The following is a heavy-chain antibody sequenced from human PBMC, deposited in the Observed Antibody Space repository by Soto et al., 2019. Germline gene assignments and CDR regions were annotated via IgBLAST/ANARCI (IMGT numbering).Heavy chain of an antibody. CDR2: IDPSDSYT. V-gene: IGHV5-10-1*01. D-gene: IGHD3-3*01. J-gene: IGHJ6*02. Sequence: PGESLKISCKGSGYSFTSYWISWVRQMPGKGLEWMGRIDPSDSYTNYSPSFHGHVTISADKSISTAYLQWSSLKASDTAMYYCSRHTHNTKTYSYYAMDVWGQGTTVTVSS. CDR1: GYSFTSYW. CDR3: SRHTHNTKTYSYYAMDV.